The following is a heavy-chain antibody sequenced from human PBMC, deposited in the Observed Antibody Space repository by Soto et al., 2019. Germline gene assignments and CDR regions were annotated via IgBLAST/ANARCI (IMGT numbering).Heavy chain of an antibody. D-gene: IGHD4-17*01. J-gene: IGHJ3*02. Sequence: GASVKVSCKASGYTFTSYFISWVRQAPGQGLEWMGWISAYNGNTNYAQKLQGRVTMTTDTSTSTAYMELRSLRSDDTAVYYCARDQSYGADDAFYIWGQGTMVTVSS. CDR1: GYTFTSYF. CDR3: ARDQSYGADDAFYI. V-gene: IGHV1-18*01. CDR2: ISAYNGNT.